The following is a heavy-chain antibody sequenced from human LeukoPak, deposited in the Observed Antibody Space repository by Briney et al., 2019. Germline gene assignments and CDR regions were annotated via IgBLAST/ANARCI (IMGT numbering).Heavy chain of an antibody. V-gene: IGHV4-59*01. Sequence: PSETLSLTCTVSGASISSYYWSWIRQPPGKGLEWIGCIYYSGSTTYNPSLKSRVTISVDTSKNQFPLKLSSVTAADTAVYYCARSGGLWFGDSIDLLGYWGQGTLVTVSS. D-gene: IGHD3-10*01. CDR2: IYYSGST. J-gene: IGHJ4*02. CDR1: GASISSYY. CDR3: ARSGGLWFGDSIDLLGY.